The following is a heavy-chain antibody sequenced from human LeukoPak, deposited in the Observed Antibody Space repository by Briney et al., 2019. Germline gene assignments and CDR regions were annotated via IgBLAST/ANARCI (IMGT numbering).Heavy chain of an antibody. CDR1: GFTFNSFF. CDR2: ISQDGSET. Sequence: GSLRLSYAASGFTFNSFFLNWVRLTPGRELEWLACISQDGSETFYMDSVRGRFTISRDNTKNSLYLQMDSLRAEDTAVYFCVRDLGHSRHYFEYWGQGALVTVSS. D-gene: IGHD7-27*01. CDR3: VRDLGHSRHYFEY. J-gene: IGHJ4*02. V-gene: IGHV3-7*01.